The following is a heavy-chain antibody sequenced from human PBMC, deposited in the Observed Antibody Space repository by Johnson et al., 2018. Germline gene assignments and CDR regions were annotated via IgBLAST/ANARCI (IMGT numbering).Heavy chain of an antibody. V-gene: IGHV3-73*01. CDR2: IRSKANSYAT. J-gene: IGHJ6*03. D-gene: IGHD3-22*01. CDR3: TRHKALYDSSGSDYYYYYMDV. Sequence: VQLVQSGGGLVQPGGSLKLSCAASGFTFSGSAMHWVRQASGKGLEWVGRIRSKANSYATAYAASVKCRFTISRDDSKNTAYLQMNTLKTEDTAVDYCTRHKALYDSSGSDYYYYYMDVGGKGTTVTVSS. CDR1: GFTFSGSA.